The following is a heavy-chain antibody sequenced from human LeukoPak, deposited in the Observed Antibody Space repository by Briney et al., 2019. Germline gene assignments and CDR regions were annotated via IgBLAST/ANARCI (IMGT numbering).Heavy chain of an antibody. CDR1: GYTFTSYD. D-gene: IGHD1-1*01. Sequence: ASVKVSCKASGYTFTSYDINWVRQATGQGLEWMGWMNPNSGNTGYAQKFQGRVTITRNTSISTAYMELSSLRSEDTAVYYCASNDGFSDAFDIWGQGTMVTVSS. V-gene: IGHV1-8*03. CDR2: MNPNSGNT. J-gene: IGHJ3*02. CDR3: ASNDGFSDAFDI.